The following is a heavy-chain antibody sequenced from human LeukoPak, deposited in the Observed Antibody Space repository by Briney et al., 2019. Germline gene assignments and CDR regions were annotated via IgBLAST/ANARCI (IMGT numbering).Heavy chain of an antibody. J-gene: IGHJ4*02. CDR2: ISSIGSFI. D-gene: IGHD6-19*01. Sequence: GGSLRLSCAASGFTLSSYSMNWVRQAPGKGLEWVSCISSIGSFIYYAASVKGRFTISRDNAKNSLYLQMNSLRAEDTAVYYCARGQWLAYYFDYWGQGTLVTVSS. V-gene: IGHV3-21*01. CDR1: GFTLSSYS. CDR3: ARGQWLAYYFDY.